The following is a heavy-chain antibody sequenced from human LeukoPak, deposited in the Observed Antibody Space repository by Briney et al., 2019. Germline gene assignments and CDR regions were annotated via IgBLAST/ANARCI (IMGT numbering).Heavy chain of an antibody. D-gene: IGHD5-18*01. J-gene: IGHJ4*02. CDR2: ISGSGANT. Sequence: PGGSLRLSCAASGFTFSTYVMTWVRQAPGKGLEWVSAISGSGANTYYADSVKGRFTISRDNSKNTLYLQMNSLRAEDAAVYYCAKDDTWIQLWYDYWGQGTQVTVSS. CDR1: GFTFSTYV. V-gene: IGHV3-23*01. CDR3: AKDDTWIQLWYDY.